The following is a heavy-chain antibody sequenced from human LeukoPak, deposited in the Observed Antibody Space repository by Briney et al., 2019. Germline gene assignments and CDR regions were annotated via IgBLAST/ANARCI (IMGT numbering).Heavy chain of an antibody. J-gene: IGHJ3*02. CDR2: IYYSGST. D-gene: IGHD3-22*01. V-gene: IGHV4-31*03. CDR1: GGSISSGGYY. Sequence: PSQTLSLTCTVSGGSISSGGYYWSWIRQHPGKGLEWIGYIYYSGSTYYNPSLKSRVTISVDTSKNQFSQKLSSVTAADTAVYYCARDDTYYYDSSGYYANAFDIWGQGTMVTVSS. CDR3: ARDDTYYYDSSGYYANAFDI.